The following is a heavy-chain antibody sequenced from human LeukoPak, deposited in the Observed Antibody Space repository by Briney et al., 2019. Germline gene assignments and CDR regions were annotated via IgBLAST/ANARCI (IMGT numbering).Heavy chain of an antibody. CDR2: ISGSGGAA. CDR1: GFTFSTYG. D-gene: IGHD3-9*01. Sequence: PGGSLRLSCAASGFTFSTYGMGWVRQAPGKGLEWVSMISGSGGAAYYADSVKGRFPISRDNSKNTLYLQMNSLRAGDTAVYYCADLISTGYYSDFWGQGTLVTVSS. J-gene: IGHJ4*02. CDR3: ADLISTGYYSDF. V-gene: IGHV3-23*01.